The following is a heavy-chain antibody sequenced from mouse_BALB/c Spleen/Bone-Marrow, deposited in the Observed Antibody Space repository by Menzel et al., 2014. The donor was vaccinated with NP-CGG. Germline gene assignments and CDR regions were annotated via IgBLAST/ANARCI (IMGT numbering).Heavy chain of an antibody. CDR1: GFDIKDYY. V-gene: IGHV14-4*02. D-gene: IGHD2-14*01. CDR2: IDPEXGDT. Sequence: VRXGASVKXSCTASGFDIKDYYMYWVKQRPEQGLEWIGWIDPEXGDTEYAPKFQGKATMTADTSSNTAYPQLSSLTSEDTAVYYCNARAYRYEGSAMDNWGQGTSVTVSS. J-gene: IGHJ4*01. CDR3: NARAYRYEGSAMDN.